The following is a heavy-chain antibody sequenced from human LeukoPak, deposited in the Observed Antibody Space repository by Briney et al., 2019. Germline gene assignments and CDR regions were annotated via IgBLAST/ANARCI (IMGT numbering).Heavy chain of an antibody. CDR1: GGSISSGASD. CDR2: INHSGST. D-gene: IGHD3-22*01. CDR3: ARAARQGFTMIVVPFFYFDL. Sequence: SETLSLTCTVSGGSISSGASDWGWIRQHPKRGLEWVGCINHSGSTYYNPSLGSRVTMSVDTSKNQFSLKLSSVTAADSAVYYCARAARQGFTMIVVPFFYFDLWGRGTLVTVSS. V-gene: IGHV4-31*03. J-gene: IGHJ2*01.